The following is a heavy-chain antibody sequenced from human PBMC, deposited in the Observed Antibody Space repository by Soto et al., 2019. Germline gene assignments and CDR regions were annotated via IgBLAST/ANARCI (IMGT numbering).Heavy chain of an antibody. CDR1: GGTFSSYA. CDR3: ARSQGSSTSLEIYYYYYYGMEV. D-gene: IGHD2-2*01. V-gene: IGHV1-69*01. J-gene: IGHJ6*02. CDR2: IIPISGTA. Sequence: QVQLVQSGAEVKKPGSSVKVSCKASGGTFSSYAISWVRQAPGQGLEWMGGIIPISGTANYAQKFQGRVTITADESTSTAYMDLSSLRSEDTAVYYCARSQGSSTSLEIYYYYYYGMEVWGQGTTVTVSS.